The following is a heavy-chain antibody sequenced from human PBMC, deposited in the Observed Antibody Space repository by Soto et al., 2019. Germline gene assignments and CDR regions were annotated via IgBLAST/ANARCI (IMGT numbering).Heavy chain of an antibody. V-gene: IGHV1-69*13. CDR2: IIPIFGTA. CDR3: ARPFGMENAFDI. J-gene: IGHJ3*02. Sequence: EEERAEASVKVSCKASGGTFSSYAISWVRQAPGQGLEWMGGIIPIFGTANYAQKFQGRATITADESTSTAYMELSSLRSEDTAVYYCARPFGMENAFDIWGQGTMVTVSS. D-gene: IGHD3-10*01. CDR1: GGTFSSYA.